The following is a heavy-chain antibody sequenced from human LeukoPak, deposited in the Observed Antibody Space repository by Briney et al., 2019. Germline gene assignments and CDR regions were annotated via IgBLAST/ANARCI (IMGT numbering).Heavy chain of an antibody. Sequence: LETLSLTCAVYGGSFSSYYWNWIRQPPGKGLEWIAEISHSGSTNYNPSLKSRVTISVDTSKNQFSLKLSSVTAADTAVYYCARGHPLGGLRYLDWLLHTDAFDIWGQGTMVTVSS. D-gene: IGHD3-9*01. CDR1: GGSFSSYY. J-gene: IGHJ3*02. CDR3: ARGHPLGGLRYLDWLLHTDAFDI. V-gene: IGHV4-34*01. CDR2: ISHSGST.